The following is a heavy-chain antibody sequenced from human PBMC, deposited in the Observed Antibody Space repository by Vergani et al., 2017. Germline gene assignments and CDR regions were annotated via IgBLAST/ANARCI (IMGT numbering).Heavy chain of an antibody. D-gene: IGHD2-2*01. CDR2: ISGSGGST. CDR3: AKCDSPVVPAGCAFDI. CDR1: GFTFSSYA. Sequence: EVQLLESGGGLVQPGGSLRLSCAASGFTFSSYAMSWVRQAPGKGLEWVSAISGSGGSTYYADSVKGRFTISRDNSKNTQYLQMNSLRAEDTAVYYCAKCDSPVVPAGCAFDIWGQGTMVTVSS. V-gene: IGHV3-23*01. J-gene: IGHJ3*02.